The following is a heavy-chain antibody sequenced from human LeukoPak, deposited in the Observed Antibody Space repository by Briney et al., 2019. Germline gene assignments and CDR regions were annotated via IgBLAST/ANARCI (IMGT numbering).Heavy chain of an antibody. J-gene: IGHJ5*02. CDR1: GGSISSYY. D-gene: IGHD3-10*01. CDR2: IYYSGST. Sequence: SETQSLTCTVSGGSISSYYWSWIRQPPGKGLEWIGYIYYSGSTNYNPSLTSRVTISVDTSKNQFSLKLSSVTAADTAVYYCARGGYGSGSYQNWFDPWGQGTLVTVSS. V-gene: IGHV4-59*01. CDR3: ARGGYGSGSYQNWFDP.